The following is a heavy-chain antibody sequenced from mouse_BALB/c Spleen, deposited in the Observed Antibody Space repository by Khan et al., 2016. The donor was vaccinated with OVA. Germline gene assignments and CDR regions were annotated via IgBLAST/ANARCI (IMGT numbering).Heavy chain of an antibody. V-gene: IGHV1S135*01. J-gene: IGHJ3*01. CDR2: IDPFSGGI. D-gene: IGHD2-2*01. CDR1: GYSFTSYY. CDR3: TRHGYVAWFTY. Sequence: EVQLVESGPELMKPGASVKISCKASGYSFTSYYIHWIMQSHGKSLEWIGYIDPFSGGITYNQKFKGKAILTVDKSSSTAYIYFSNLTSEDSAVYYCTRHGYVAWFTYWGQGTLVTVSA.